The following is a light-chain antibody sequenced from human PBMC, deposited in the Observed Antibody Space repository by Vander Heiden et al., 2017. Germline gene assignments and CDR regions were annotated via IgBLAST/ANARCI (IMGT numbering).Light chain of an antibody. CDR3: SSYTSSSTLVV. V-gene: IGLV2-14*01. CDR1: SSDVGGYNY. Sequence: QSALTQPASVSGSPGQSLTISCTGTSSDVGGYNYVSWYQQHPGKAPKLMIYDVSNRPSGVSNRFSGSKSGNTASLTISGLQAEDEADYSCSSYTSSSTLVVFGGGTKLTVL. CDR2: DVS. J-gene: IGLJ2*01.